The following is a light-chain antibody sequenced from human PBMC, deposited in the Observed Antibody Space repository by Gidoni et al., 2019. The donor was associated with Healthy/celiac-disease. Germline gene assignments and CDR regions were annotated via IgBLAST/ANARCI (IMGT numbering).Light chain of an antibody. CDR3: QKYNSAPW. Sequence: DIQMTQSPSSLSASVGDRVTITCRASQGISNYLAWYQQKPGKVPKLLIYAASTLQSGVPSRFSGSGSGTDFTLTISSLQPEDVATYYGQKYNSAPWVGGGTKVEIK. J-gene: IGKJ4*01. CDR1: QGISNY. CDR2: AAS. V-gene: IGKV1-27*01.